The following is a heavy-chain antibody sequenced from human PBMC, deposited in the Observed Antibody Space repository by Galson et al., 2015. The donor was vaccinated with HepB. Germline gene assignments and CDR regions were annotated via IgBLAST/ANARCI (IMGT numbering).Heavy chain of an antibody. CDR1: GFTFGDYA. Sequence: SLRLSCAASGFTFGDYAMSWFRQAPGKGLEWVGFIRSKAYGGTTEYAASVKGRFTISRDDSKSIAYLQMNSLKTEDTAVYYCTREEDSSGYYVNDYWAREPWSPSPQ. CDR2: IRSKAYGGTT. J-gene: IGHJ4*02. D-gene: IGHD3-22*01. V-gene: IGHV3-49*03. CDR3: TREEDSSGYYVNDY.